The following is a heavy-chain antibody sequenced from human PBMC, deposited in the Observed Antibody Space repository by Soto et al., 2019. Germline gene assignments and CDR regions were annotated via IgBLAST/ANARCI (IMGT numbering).Heavy chain of an antibody. Sequence: QVQLVQSGAEVKKPGSSVKVSCKASGGTFSSYAISWVRQAPGQGLEWMGGIIPIFGTANYAQKFQGRVTITADESTSTAYMELSSLRSEDTAVYYCARVATIFGVAEGEAFDIWGQGTMVTVSS. D-gene: IGHD3-3*01. V-gene: IGHV1-69*12. CDR1: GGTFSSYA. J-gene: IGHJ3*02. CDR2: IIPIFGTA. CDR3: ARVATIFGVAEGEAFDI.